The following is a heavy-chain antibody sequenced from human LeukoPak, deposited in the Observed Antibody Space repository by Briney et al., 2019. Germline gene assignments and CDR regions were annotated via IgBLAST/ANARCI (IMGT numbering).Heavy chain of an antibody. Sequence: SETLSLTCTVSGXSISNSHDSWGWIRQPPGKGREWIGTIQYSGNTYYNPSLKSRVTISVDTSKNHFSLSLTSVTAPDTAVYYCARVSFGGYSYGYVDFWGQGTLVTVSS. V-gene: IGHV4-39*02. CDR3: ARVSFGGYSYGYVDF. J-gene: IGHJ4*02. CDR1: GXSISNSHDS. CDR2: IQYSGNT. D-gene: IGHD5-18*01.